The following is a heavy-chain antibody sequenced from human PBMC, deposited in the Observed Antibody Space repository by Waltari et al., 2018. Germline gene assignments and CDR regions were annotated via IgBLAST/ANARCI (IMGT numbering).Heavy chain of an antibody. V-gene: IGHV3-7*01. D-gene: IGHD6-13*01. J-gene: IGHJ4*02. CDR2: IKQDGSEK. CDR3: ARGAAARRFDY. CDR1: GFSFSSYW. Sequence: EVQLVESGGGLVQPGGSLRPSCPAYGFSFSSYWSSWGRQDPGKVLELVANIKQDGSEKYSVDAVKGRFTISRDNAKNSLYLQMNSLRAEDTAVYYCARGAAARRFDYWGQGTLVTVSS.